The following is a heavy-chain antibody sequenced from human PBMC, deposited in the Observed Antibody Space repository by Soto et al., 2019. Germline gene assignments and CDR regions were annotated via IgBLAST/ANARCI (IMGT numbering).Heavy chain of an antibody. D-gene: IGHD2-15*01. CDR1: GGSISSSSDY. CDR2: IYYSGST. J-gene: IGHJ6*03. V-gene: IGHV4-39*01. CDR3: ARHKVPGMVAAIDYSSYYMDV. Sequence: SETLSLTCTVSGGSISSSSDYWGWIRQPPGKGLEWIGSIYYSGSTYYNPSLKSRVTISIDTSKNQFSLKLSSVTAADTAVYYCARHKVPGMVAAIDYSSYYMDVWGKAIMVTVSS.